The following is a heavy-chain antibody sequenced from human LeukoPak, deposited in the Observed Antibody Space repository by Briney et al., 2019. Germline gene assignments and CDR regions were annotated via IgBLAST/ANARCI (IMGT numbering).Heavy chain of an antibody. V-gene: IGHV1-2*02. J-gene: IGHJ3*02. CDR1: GYTFTGQY. CDR2: ITPNSGGT. D-gene: IGHD1-26*01. Sequence: ASVKVSCKASGYTFTGQYLHWVRQAPGQGLEWMGWITPNSGGTNYAQKFRGRVTMARDTSISAAYMELSRLRSDDTAVYYCASSVMVGATSDAFDIWGQGTMVTVSS. CDR3: ASSVMVGATSDAFDI.